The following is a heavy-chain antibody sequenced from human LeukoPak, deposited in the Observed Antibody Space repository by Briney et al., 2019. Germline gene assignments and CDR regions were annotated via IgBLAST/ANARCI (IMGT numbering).Heavy chain of an antibody. V-gene: IGHV3-30*04. CDR1: GFTFSSYA. CDR2: ISYDGSNK. CDR3: ATGRVRGKNSVGMDV. J-gene: IGHJ6*02. D-gene: IGHD3-10*01. Sequence: GGSLRLSCAASGFTFSSYAMHWVRLAPGKGLEWVAVISYDGSNKYYADSVKGRFTISRDNSKNTLYLQMNSLRAEDTAVYYCATGRVRGKNSVGMDVWGQGTTVTVSS.